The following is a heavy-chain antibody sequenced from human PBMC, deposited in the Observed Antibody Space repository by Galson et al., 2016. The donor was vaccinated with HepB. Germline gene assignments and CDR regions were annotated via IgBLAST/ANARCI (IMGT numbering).Heavy chain of an antibody. CDR1: GYTFTSNG. Sequence: SVKVSCKAPGYTFTSNGISWVRQAPGQGLEWMGWISAYHGRTNYAQKFQGRVTMTTDTSTSTAYMELRSLRSDDTAVFYCARVPTYFYNSSFLYFYYGMDVWGQGTTVTVSS. J-gene: IGHJ6*02. V-gene: IGHV1-18*01. D-gene: IGHD3-22*01. CDR3: ARVPTYFYNSSFLYFYYGMDV. CDR2: ISAYHGRT.